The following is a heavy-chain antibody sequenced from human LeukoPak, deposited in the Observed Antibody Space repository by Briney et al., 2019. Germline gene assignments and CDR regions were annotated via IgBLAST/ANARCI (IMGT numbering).Heavy chain of an antibody. V-gene: IGHV4-59*01. CDR3: ARDNGDYEYSY. D-gene: IGHD4-17*01. CDR1: GGSISSYY. J-gene: IGHJ4*01. CDR2: IYYSGST. Sequence: SETLSLTCTVSGGSISSYYWSWIRQPPGKGLEWIGYIYYSGSTNYNPSLKSRVTISVDTSKNQFSLKLSSVTAADTAVYYCARDNGDYEYSYWGQEPWSPSPQ.